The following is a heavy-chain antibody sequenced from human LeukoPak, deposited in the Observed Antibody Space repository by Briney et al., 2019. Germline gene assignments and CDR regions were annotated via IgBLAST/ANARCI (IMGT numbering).Heavy chain of an antibody. CDR1: GYTFTSYA. Sequence: ASVKVSCKASGYTFTSYAMHWVRQAPGQRLEWMGWINAGNGNTKYSQKFQGRVTITRDTSASTAYMELSRLRSDDTALYYCARERGYCSSSACYTSDAFDIWGQGTMVTVSS. V-gene: IGHV1-3*01. CDR2: INAGNGNT. D-gene: IGHD2-2*02. CDR3: ARERGYCSSSACYTSDAFDI. J-gene: IGHJ3*02.